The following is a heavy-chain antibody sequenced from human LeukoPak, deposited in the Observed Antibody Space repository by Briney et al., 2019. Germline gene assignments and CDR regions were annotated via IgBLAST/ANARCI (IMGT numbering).Heavy chain of an antibody. CDR2: ISGGGGTI. CDR3: AELGITMIGGV. J-gene: IGHJ6*04. Sequence: GGSLRLSCAVSGFTITTYSMYWVRQAPGKGLEWVSGISGGGGTIYYADSVKGRFTISRDNSKNSLYLQMNSLRAEDTAVYYCAELGITMIGGVWGKGTTVTISS. CDR1: GFTITTYS. D-gene: IGHD3-10*02. V-gene: IGHV3-23*01.